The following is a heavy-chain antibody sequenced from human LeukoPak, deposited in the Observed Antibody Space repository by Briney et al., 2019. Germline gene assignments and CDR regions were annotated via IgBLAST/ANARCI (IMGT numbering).Heavy chain of an antibody. D-gene: IGHD4-17*01. CDR2: IWNDGSNK. Sequence: PGRSLRLSCVTSGFTFRNYGMHWVRQAPGKGLEWVAVIWNDGSNKYYADSVKGRFIISREDSKNTLYLQMNSLRAEDTAVYYCAKDYGDYGDYWGQGTLVTVSS. CDR3: AKDYGDYGDY. J-gene: IGHJ4*02. CDR1: GFTFRNYG. V-gene: IGHV3-33*06.